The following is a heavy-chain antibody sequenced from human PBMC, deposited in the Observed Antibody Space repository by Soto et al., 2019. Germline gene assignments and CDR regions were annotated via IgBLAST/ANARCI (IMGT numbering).Heavy chain of an antibody. V-gene: IGHV3-33*08. D-gene: IGHD1-26*01. J-gene: IGHJ6*02. CDR1: EFTFSSYG. CDR2: IWYDGSNK. Sequence: PGGPIRLSCAAFEFTFSSYGMHRVRQAPGKGLEWVAVIWYDGSNKYYADSVKGRFTISRDNSKNTLYLQMNSLRAEDTAVYYSERDRGSYYPNGGMDVWGQGTTVNVSS. CDR3: ERDRGSYYPNGGMDV.